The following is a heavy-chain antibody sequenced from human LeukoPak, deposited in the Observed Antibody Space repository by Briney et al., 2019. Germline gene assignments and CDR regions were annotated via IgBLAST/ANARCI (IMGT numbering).Heavy chain of an antibody. J-gene: IGHJ4*02. CDR1: GFTFSSNG. V-gene: IGHV3-30*02. Sequence: GGSLRLSCAASGFTFSSNGMRWVRQAPGKGLECVAFIQNDGNNKKYADSVRGRFTISRDNSKNTLYLQMNSLRAEDTAVYYCARDWGTSSLYLVNWGQGTLVTVSS. CDR2: IQNDGNNK. D-gene: IGHD6-6*01. CDR3: ARDWGTSSLYLVN.